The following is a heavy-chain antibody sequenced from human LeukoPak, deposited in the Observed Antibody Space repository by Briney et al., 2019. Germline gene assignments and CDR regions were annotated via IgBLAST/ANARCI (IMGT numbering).Heavy chain of an antibody. Sequence: SETLSLTCTVSGDSISNSAYFWGWIRQPPGQGLEWIGSIYYNGRSYSNPSLKTRVSLSIDTSKNQFSLRLSPATAADTAVYYCARVGHSSSSNWFDPWGQGTLVTVSS. D-gene: IGHD6-6*01. CDR3: ARVGHSSSSNWFDP. CDR2: IYYNGRS. J-gene: IGHJ5*02. CDR1: GDSISNSAYF. V-gene: IGHV4-39*07.